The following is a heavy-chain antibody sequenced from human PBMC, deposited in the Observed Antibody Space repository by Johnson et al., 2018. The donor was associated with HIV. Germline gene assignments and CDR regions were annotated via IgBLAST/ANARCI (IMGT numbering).Heavy chain of an antibody. J-gene: IGHJ3*02. V-gene: IGHV3-20*01. D-gene: IGHD3-22*01. CDR2: INWNGGSP. Sequence: VQLVESGGGVQRPGGSLRLSCAASGFTFDDFGMGWVRQAPGKGLAWVSGINWNGGSPSYADSVQGRFTISRDNAKNSLYVQMNSLRAEDKALYHCARVIGYDSSGKALDIWGQGTMVTVSS. CDR3: ARVIGYDSSGKALDI. CDR1: GFTFDDFG.